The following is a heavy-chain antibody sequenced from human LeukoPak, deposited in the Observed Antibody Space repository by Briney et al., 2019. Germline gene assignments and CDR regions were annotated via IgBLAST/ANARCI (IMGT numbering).Heavy chain of an antibody. Sequence: PGGSLRLSCTASGFAYSGSSMHWVRQAPGKGLEWVSGIQRDGSSPTYADSVKGRFTISRDNAKGSVCLQVNILRAEDTAVYYCSRGHYGPDYWGQGTLVTVSS. CDR3: SRGHYGPDY. CDR2: IQRDGSSP. J-gene: IGHJ4*02. V-gene: IGHV3-74*01. D-gene: IGHD3-16*01. CDR1: GFAYSGSS.